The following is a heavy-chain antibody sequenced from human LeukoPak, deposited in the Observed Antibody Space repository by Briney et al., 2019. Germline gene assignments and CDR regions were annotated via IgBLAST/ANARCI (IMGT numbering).Heavy chain of an antibody. D-gene: IGHD2-21*02. Sequence: ASVKVSCKASGYTFTSYAMDWVRQAPGQGLEWMGWINTNTGNPTYAQGFTGRFVFSLDTSVSTAYLQISSLKAEDTAVYYCARDNCGGDCYGYYYYGMDVWGQGTTVTVSS. CDR2: INTNTGNP. CDR3: ARDNCGGDCYGYYYYGMDV. J-gene: IGHJ6*02. V-gene: IGHV7-4-1*02. CDR1: GYTFTSYA.